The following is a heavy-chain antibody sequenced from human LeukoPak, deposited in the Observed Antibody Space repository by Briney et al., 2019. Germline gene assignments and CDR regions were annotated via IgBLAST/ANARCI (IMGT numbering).Heavy chain of an antibody. CDR1: GSFSDYY. D-gene: IGHD5-24*01. V-gene: IGHV4-34*01. Sequence: SETLSLTCAGGSFSDYYWTWIRLPPGKGLEWIGEIHPSGSTNYNPSLKSRVTISIDTSKNQFSLKLTSVTAADTAVYYCARGIDAYKGGNYWGQGTLVTVSS. CDR3: ARGIDAYKGGNY. J-gene: IGHJ4*02. CDR2: IHPSGST.